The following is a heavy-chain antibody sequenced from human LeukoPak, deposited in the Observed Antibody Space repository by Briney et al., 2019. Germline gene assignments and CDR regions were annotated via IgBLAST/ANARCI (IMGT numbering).Heavy chain of an antibody. D-gene: IGHD3-3*01. J-gene: IGHJ4*02. CDR2: IYYSGST. V-gene: IGHV4-39*07. CDR3: ARIFTIRVRYFDY. CDR1: GVSISSSSYY. Sequence: SETLSLTCTVSGVSISSSSYYWGWIRQPPGKGLEWIGSIYYSGSTYYNPSLKSRLTISVDTSKNQFSLKLSSVTAADTAVYYCARIFTIRVRYFDYWGQGTLVTVAS.